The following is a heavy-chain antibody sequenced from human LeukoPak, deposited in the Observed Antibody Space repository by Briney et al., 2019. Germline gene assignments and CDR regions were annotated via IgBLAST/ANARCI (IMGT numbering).Heavy chain of an antibody. J-gene: IGHJ3*02. V-gene: IGHV4-34*01. CDR1: GGSFSGYY. CDR2: INHSGST. CDR3: ARVTVDDAFDI. Sequence: PSETLSLTCAVYGGSFSGYYWSWIRQPPGKGLEWIGEINHSGSTNYNPSLKSRVTISVDTSKNQFSLKLSSVTAADTAVYYCARVTVDDAFDIWGQGTMVTVSS. D-gene: IGHD4-11*01.